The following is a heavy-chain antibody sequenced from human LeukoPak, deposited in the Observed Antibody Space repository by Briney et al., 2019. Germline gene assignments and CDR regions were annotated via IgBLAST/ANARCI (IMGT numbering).Heavy chain of an antibody. J-gene: IGHJ4*02. CDR2: INPNSGGT. CDR1: GYTFTGYY. CDR3: AREGARGYSYGSPPDEFDY. V-gene: IGHV1-2*06. D-gene: IGHD5-18*01. Sequence: GASVKASCKASGYTFTGYYMHWVRQAPGQGLEWMGRINPNSGGTNYAQKFQGRVTMTRDTSISTAYMELSRLRSDDTAVYYCAREGARGYSYGSPPDEFDYWGQGTLVTVSS.